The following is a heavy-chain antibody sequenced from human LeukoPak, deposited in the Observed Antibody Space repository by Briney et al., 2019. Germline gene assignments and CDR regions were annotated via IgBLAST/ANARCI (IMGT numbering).Heavy chain of an antibody. J-gene: IGHJ4*02. CDR3: AKGPSSGWYGGSY. D-gene: IGHD6-19*01. CDR1: GFTFSSYG. V-gene: IGHV3-30*02. Sequence: PGGSLRLSCAASGFTFSSYGMHWVRQAPGKGLEWVAFIRYDGSNKYYADSVKGRFTISRDNSKNTLYLQMNSLRAEDTAVYYCAKGPSSGWYGGSYWGQGTLVTVSS. CDR2: IRYDGSNK.